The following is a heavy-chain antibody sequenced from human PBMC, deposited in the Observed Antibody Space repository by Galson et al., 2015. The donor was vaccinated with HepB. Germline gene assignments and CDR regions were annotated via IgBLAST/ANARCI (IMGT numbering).Heavy chain of an antibody. Sequence: LRLSCAASGFTFSSYSMNWVRQAPGKGLEWVSYISSSSSTIYYADSVKGRFTISRDNAKNSLYLQMNSLRAEDTAVYYCARIMTADYVWGSYRYFDYWGQGTLVTVSS. CDR2: ISSSSSTI. CDR3: ARIMTADYVWGSYRYFDY. CDR1: GFTFSSYS. V-gene: IGHV3-48*04. D-gene: IGHD3-16*02. J-gene: IGHJ4*02.